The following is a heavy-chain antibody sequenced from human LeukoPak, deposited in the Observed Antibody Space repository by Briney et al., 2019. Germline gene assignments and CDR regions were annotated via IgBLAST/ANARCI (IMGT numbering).Heavy chain of an antibody. D-gene: IGHD5-18*01. Sequence: GGSLRLSCAASGITFSGYWVSWVRQAPGKGLEWVANIKEDGSEKHYVDSVKGRFTISRDNAKNSLYLQMNSLRAEDTAVYYCARDYMVTFDYWGQGTLVTVSS. V-gene: IGHV3-7*05. CDR3: ARDYMVTFDY. CDR1: GITFSGYW. J-gene: IGHJ4*02. CDR2: IKEDGSEK.